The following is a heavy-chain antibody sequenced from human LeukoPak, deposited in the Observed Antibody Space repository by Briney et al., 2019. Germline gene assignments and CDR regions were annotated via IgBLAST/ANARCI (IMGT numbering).Heavy chain of an antibody. CDR1: GYTFTSYY. J-gene: IGHJ4*02. D-gene: IGHD6-13*01. V-gene: IGHV1-2*02. CDR3: ARSLAAAGTGYFDY. Sequence: ASVKVSCKASGYTFTSYYMHWVRQAPGQGLEWMGWINPNSGGTNYAQKFQGRVTMTRDTSISTAYMELSRLRSDDTAVYYCARSLAAAGTGYFDYWGQGTLVTVSS. CDR2: INPNSGGT.